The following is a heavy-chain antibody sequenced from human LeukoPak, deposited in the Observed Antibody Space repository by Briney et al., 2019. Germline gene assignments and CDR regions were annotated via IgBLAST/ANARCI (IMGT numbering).Heavy chain of an antibody. CDR1: GGSISSYY. J-gene: IGHJ5*02. Sequence: PSETLSLTCTVSGGSISSYYWSWIRQPPGKGLEWIGYIYTSGSTNYNPSLKSRVTISVDTSKNQFSLKLSSVTAADTAVYYCARGSYYDFWSGYSPYNWFDPWGQGTLVTVSS. D-gene: IGHD3-3*01. CDR2: IYTSGST. CDR3: ARGSYYDFWSGYSPYNWFDP. V-gene: IGHV4-4*09.